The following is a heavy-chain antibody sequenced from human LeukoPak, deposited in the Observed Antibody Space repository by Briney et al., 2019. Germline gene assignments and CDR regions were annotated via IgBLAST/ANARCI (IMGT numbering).Heavy chain of an antibody. V-gene: IGHV3-30*02. CDR2: IWYDGSNK. Sequence: GGSLRLSCAASGFTFSSYGMHWVRQAPGKGLEWVAVIWYDGSNKYYADSVKGRFTISRDNSKNTLSVQVNSPRAEDTAVYYCAKGHSSGYYTPSLLDAFDIWGQGTMVTVSS. CDR1: GFTFSSYG. CDR3: AKGHSSGYYTPSLLDAFDI. D-gene: IGHD3-22*01. J-gene: IGHJ3*02.